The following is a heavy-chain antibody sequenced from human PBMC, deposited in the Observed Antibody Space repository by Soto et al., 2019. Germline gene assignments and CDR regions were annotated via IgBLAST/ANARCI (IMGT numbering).Heavy chain of an antibody. J-gene: IGHJ2*01. Sequence: EVQLVESGGGLVQPGGSLRLSCVGSGFTLTGHYMDWVRQAPGRGLEWIARIRNKDMKYTTEYAASVKGRFTISRDDSKNSLFLQMNSLKTDDTAVYYCARVLAYCGRDCYSRYFDLWGRGTLVTVSS. CDR1: GFTLTGHY. CDR3: ARVLAYCGRDCYSRYFDL. CDR2: IRNKDMKYTT. V-gene: IGHV3-72*01. D-gene: IGHD2-21*02.